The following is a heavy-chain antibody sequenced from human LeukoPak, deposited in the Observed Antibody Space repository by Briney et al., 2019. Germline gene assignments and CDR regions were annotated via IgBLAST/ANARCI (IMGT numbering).Heavy chain of an antibody. CDR3: ARGEGGADYYYMDV. J-gene: IGHJ6*03. D-gene: IGHD1-26*01. Sequence: SVKVSRKASGGTFSRYAISWVRQAPGQGLEWMGEIIPKFGKANYAQKFQGRVTITADEITSTAYMDLTSLRSEDTAVYYCARGEGGADYYYMDVWGKGTTVTVSS. CDR1: GGTFSRYA. V-gene: IGHV1-69*13. CDR2: IIPKFGKA.